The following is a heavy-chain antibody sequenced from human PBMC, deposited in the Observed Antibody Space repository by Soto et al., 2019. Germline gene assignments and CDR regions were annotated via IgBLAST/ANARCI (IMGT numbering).Heavy chain of an antibody. V-gene: IGHV4-59*12. Sequence: SETLSLTCTVSGDSISSYYWSWIRQPPGKGLEWIGYIYYSGSTNYNPSLKSRVTISVDRSKNQFSLKLSSVTAADTAVYYCAGGIAARPLGYWGQGTLVTVSS. CDR3: AGGIAARPLGY. CDR1: GDSISSYY. D-gene: IGHD6-6*01. J-gene: IGHJ4*02. CDR2: IYYSGST.